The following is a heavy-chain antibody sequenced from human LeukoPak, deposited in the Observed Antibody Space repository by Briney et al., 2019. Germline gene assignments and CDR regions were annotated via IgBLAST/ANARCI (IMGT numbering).Heavy chain of an antibody. Sequence: GGSLRLSCAASGFTFTTYWMSWVRQAPGKGLEWVANIKQDGTERYYVDSVKGRFTISRDNAKNSLYLQMNSLRAEDTAVYYCARDRRVAVVPYFDYWGQGTLVTVSS. CDR1: GFTFTTYW. V-gene: IGHV3-7*01. D-gene: IGHD6-19*01. CDR2: IKQDGTER. CDR3: ARDRRVAVVPYFDY. J-gene: IGHJ4*02.